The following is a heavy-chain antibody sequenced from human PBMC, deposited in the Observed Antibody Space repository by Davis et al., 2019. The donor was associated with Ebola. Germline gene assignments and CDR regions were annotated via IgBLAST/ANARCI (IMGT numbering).Heavy chain of an antibody. CDR2: ISGGSPTI. V-gene: IGHV3-11*01. CDR3: ARAPNSGNFSDY. J-gene: IGHJ4*02. Sequence: PGGSLRLSCAASGFMFRDYFMNWVRQAPGKGLEWVSYISGGSPTIYFADSVKGRFTVSRDNAKNTLYLQMDSLRAEDTAIYYCARAPNSGNFSDYWGQGTLVTVSS. D-gene: IGHD1-26*01. CDR1: GFMFRDYF.